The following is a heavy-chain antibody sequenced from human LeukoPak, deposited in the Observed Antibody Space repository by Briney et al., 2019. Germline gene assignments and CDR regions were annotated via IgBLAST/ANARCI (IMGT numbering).Heavy chain of an antibody. D-gene: IGHD3-10*01. V-gene: IGHV3-7*01. CDR2: IKQDGTEK. CDR3: AKVAKYYYGSETYYFFEH. CDR1: GFTFTTYW. Sequence: GGSLRLSCAASGFTFTTYWMSWVRQAPGKGLEWVANIKQDGTEKYYVDSVKGRFAISRDNAKNSLYLQMNSLRVEDTAVYYCAKVAKYYYGSETYYFFEHWGQGTPVTASS. J-gene: IGHJ4*02.